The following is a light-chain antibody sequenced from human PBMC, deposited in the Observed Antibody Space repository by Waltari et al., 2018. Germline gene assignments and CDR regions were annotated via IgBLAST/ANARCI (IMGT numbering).Light chain of an antibody. CDR3: QQYSTQPMT. Sequence: DIQMTQSPSTPSASVGDRVTITCRASQSISIWLAWYQQKQGKAPKLLISKASTVESGDPSTFSGSGSETEMTLTISSLQPDDFAIYYCQQYSTQPMTFGQGTRLENK. V-gene: IGKV1-5*03. CDR1: QSISIW. J-gene: IGKJ5*01. CDR2: KAS.